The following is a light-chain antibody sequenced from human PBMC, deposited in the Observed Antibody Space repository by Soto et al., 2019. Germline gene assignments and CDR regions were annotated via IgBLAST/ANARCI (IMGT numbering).Light chain of an antibody. J-gene: IGKJ4*01. Sequence: DIQMTQSPSSLSASVGDRVTITCRASQSIRTYLNWYQQKPGKAPKVLIYAASSLQSGVPSRFSGSGSGTEFTLTINSLQPEDFATYYCQQSYSTPRTLTFGGGTKVEIK. CDR1: QSIRTY. V-gene: IGKV1-39*01. CDR2: AAS. CDR3: QQSYSTPRTLT.